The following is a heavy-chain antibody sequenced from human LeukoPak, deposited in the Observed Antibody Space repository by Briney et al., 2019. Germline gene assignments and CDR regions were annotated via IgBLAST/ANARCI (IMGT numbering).Heavy chain of an antibody. J-gene: IGHJ6*02. V-gene: IGHV3-66*01. CDR3: ARDQYYYDSSGYSPPLYYYYYGMDV. D-gene: IGHD3-22*01. CDR1: GFTVNSNY. CDR2: IYSGGST. Sequence: GGSLRLSCAAPGFTVNSNYMSWVRQAPGKGLEWVSVIYSGGSTYYADSVKGRFTISRDNSKNTLYLQMNSLRAEDTAVYYCARDQYYYDSSGYSPPLYYYYYGMDVWGQGTTVTVSS.